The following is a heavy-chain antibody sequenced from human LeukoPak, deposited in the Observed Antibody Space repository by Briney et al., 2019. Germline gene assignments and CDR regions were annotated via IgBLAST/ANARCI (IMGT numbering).Heavy chain of an antibody. CDR3: ARGGGLDV. Sequence: TGRSLRLSCAASGFTFSSYWMSWVRQAPGKGLEWVANIKQDGSEKYYVDSVKGRFTISRDNAKNSLYLQMSNLRAEDTAVYFCARGGGLDVWGQGATVTVSS. J-gene: IGHJ6*02. D-gene: IGHD3-16*01. CDR1: GFTFSSYW. CDR2: IKQDGSEK. V-gene: IGHV3-7*03.